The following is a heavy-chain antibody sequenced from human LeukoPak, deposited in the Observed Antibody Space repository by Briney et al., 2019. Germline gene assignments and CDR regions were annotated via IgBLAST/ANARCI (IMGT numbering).Heavy chain of an antibody. CDR3: AKGYGSGWYVFDY. D-gene: IGHD6-19*01. CDR2: ISYDGSNK. Sequence: GGSLRLSCAASGFTFSSYGMHWVRQAPGKGLEWVGVISYDGSNKYYGDSVKGRFTISRDNSKNTLYLQMNSLRAEDTAVYYCAKGYGSGWYVFDYWGQGTLVTVSS. V-gene: IGHV3-30*18. J-gene: IGHJ4*02. CDR1: GFTFSSYG.